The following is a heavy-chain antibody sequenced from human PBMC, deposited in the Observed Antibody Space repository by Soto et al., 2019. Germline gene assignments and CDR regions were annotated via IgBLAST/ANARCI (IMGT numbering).Heavy chain of an antibody. V-gene: IGHV4-39*01. Sequence: SETLSLTCTVSGGSISSSSYYWGWIRQPPGKGLEWIGSIYYSGSTYYNPSLKSRVTISVDTSKNQFSLKLSSVTAEDTAVYYCARHVPDAFGMAVWGKGTTVTVSS. CDR1: GGSISSSSYY. CDR3: ARHVPDAFGMAV. CDR2: IYYSGST. J-gene: IGHJ6*04. D-gene: IGHD3-10*02.